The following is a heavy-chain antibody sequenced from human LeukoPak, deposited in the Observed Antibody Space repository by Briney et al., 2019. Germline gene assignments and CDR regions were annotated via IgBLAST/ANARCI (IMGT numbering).Heavy chain of an antibody. Sequence: GRSLRLSCAASGFTFSTHWMHWARQAPGKGLEWVSRMNSDESSSSYADSVKGRFTISRDNAKNTLYLQMNSLRAEDTAVYYCARGGDGSNIYWYFDLWGRGTLVTVSS. V-gene: IGHV3-74*01. D-gene: IGHD5-24*01. CDR2: MNSDESSS. J-gene: IGHJ2*01. CDR3: ARGGDGSNIYWYFDL. CDR1: GFTFSTHW.